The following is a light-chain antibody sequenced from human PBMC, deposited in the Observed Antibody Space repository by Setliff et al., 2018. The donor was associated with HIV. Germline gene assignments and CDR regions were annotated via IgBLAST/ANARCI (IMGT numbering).Light chain of an antibody. V-gene: IGLV2-14*03. Sequence: QSALVQPASVSGSPGQSVTVSCTGTSSDVGSYDLVSWYQQLPGKAPKLLIYDISDRPSGVSHRFSGSKSGNTASLTISGLQSEDEADYYCASYRPNDLGVFGTGTKSPS. CDR2: DIS. J-gene: IGLJ1*01. CDR1: SSDVGSYDL. CDR3: ASYRPNDLGV.